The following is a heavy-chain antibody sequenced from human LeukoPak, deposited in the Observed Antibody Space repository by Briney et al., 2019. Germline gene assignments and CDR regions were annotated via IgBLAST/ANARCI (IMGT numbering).Heavy chain of an antibody. CDR3: AKDHGDYHVLLEYFQH. D-gene: IGHD4-17*01. J-gene: IGHJ1*01. CDR2: ISGSGGST. CDR1: GFTFSSYA. V-gene: IGHV3-23*01. Sequence: QPGGSLRLSCAASGFTFSSYAMSWVRQAPGKGLEWVSAISGSGGSTYYADSVKGRFTISRDNSKNTLYLQMNSLRAEDTAVYYCAKDHGDYHVLLEYFQHWGQGTLVTVSS.